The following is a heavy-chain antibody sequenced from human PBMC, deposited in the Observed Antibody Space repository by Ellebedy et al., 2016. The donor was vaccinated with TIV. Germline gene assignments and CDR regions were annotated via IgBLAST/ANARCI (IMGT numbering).Heavy chain of an antibody. J-gene: IGHJ1*01. V-gene: IGHV3-7*04. CDR1: GFTLSSYW. D-gene: IGHD3-10*01. CDR3: ARGLWFGDHGHFQH. CDR2: IKQDGSEK. Sequence: GESLKISXAASGFTLSSYWMSWVRQAPGKGLEWVANIKQDGSEKNYVDSVKGRFTMSRDSAKNSLYLQMNSLRVEDTAVYYCARGLWFGDHGHFQHWGQGTLVTVSS.